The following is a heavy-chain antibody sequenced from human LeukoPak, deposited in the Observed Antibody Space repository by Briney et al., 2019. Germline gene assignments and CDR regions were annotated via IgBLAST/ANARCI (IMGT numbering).Heavy chain of an antibody. Sequence: ASVKVSCKASGYTFTGYYMHWVRQAPGQGLEWMGWINPNSGGTNYAQKFQGRVTMTRDTSISTAYMELSRLRSEDTAVYYCAALSYSSGWKDFDYWGQGTLVTVSS. CDR1: GYTFTGYY. J-gene: IGHJ4*02. CDR3: AALSYSSGWKDFDY. V-gene: IGHV1-2*02. CDR2: INPNSGGT. D-gene: IGHD6-19*01.